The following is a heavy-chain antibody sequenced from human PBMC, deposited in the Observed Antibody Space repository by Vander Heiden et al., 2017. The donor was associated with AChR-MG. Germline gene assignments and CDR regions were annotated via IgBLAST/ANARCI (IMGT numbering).Heavy chain of an antibody. CDR2: ISYDGSNK. Sequence: QVQLVESGGGVVQPGRSLRLSCAASGLTFRSDGMHWVRQAPGKGLEWVAVISYDGSNKYYADSVKGRFTISRDNSKNTLYLQMNSLRAEDTAVYYCAKDLTNPWFDYWGQGTLVTVSS. J-gene: IGHJ4*02. CDR1: GLTFRSDG. V-gene: IGHV3-30*18. CDR3: AKDLTNPWFDY. D-gene: IGHD2-8*01.